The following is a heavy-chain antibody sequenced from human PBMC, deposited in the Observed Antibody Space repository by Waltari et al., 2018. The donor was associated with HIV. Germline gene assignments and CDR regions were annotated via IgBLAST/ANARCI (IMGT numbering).Heavy chain of an antibody. D-gene: IGHD2-2*01. CDR2: INPSNGGT. CDR3: ARAYCSATGCQIGGY. J-gene: IGHJ4*02. Sequence: QVQLVQSGAAGKTPGASVEVSCKASGYTFSNYYLHWVRQAPGQGLEWMGRINPSNGGTNYAQSFQGRVTMTRDTSISTAYMELTRLTSDDTAVYYCARAYCSATGCQIGGYWGQGTLVTVSS. V-gene: IGHV1-2*06. CDR1: GYTFSNYY.